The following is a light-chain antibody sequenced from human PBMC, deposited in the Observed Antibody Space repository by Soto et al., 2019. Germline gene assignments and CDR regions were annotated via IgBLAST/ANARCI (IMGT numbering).Light chain of an antibody. Sequence: EIVLTQSPGTLSLSPGERATLSCRASQSVSSSSLAWYQQKPGQAPSLLLYCASSRVTGIPDSFSGSGSVTDFTLTMSRLEPQDFAVYYCQQYRTFCQGTKVEIK. CDR1: QSVSSSS. V-gene: IGKV3-20*01. CDR3: QQYRT. CDR2: CAS. J-gene: IGKJ1*01.